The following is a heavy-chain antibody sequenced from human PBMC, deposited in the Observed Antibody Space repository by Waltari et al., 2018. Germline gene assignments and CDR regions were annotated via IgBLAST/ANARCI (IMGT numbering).Heavy chain of an antibody. D-gene: IGHD3-10*01. Sequence: QVLLVQSGGGLVKPGGSLRLSCADSEFTFGDYYMSWFRQAPGEGLEWVSDISSSGSSMNYADSVKGRFTISRDNAKNSLYLQMNSLRAEDTAVYYCATWGHIYGSGFDYWGQGSLVTVSS. J-gene: IGHJ4*02. CDR3: ATWGHIYGSGFDY. V-gene: IGHV3-11*04. CDR1: EFTFGDYY. CDR2: ISSSGSSM.